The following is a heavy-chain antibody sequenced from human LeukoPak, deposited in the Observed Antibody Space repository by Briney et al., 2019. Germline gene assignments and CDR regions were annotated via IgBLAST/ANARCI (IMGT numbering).Heavy chain of an antibody. CDR2: INSDASDT. CDR3: VRGRFSGYFDH. V-gene: IGHV3-74*01. D-gene: IGHD1-26*01. J-gene: IGHJ4*02. CDR1: GFTFSSHW. Sequence: PGGCLRLSCAASGFTFSSHWMHWVRQAPGKGLVWVSHINSDASDTSYADSVKGRFTISRDNAKNTLYLQMNSLRAEDTAVYYCVRGRFSGYFDHWGQGSLVTVSS.